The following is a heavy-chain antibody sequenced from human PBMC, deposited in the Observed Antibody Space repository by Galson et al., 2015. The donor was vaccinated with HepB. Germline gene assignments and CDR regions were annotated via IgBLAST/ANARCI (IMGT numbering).Heavy chain of an antibody. V-gene: IGHV3-30-3*01. J-gene: IGHJ1*01. CDR2: ISYDGSNK. CDR1: GFTFSNYA. D-gene: IGHD1-26*01. CDR3: ARGLYTGATYFHH. Sequence: SLRLSCAASGFTFSNYAMHWVRQAPGKGLEWVAVISYDGSNKYYADSVKGRFTISRDNSKNTLFLQMNSLRAENTAVYYCARGLYTGATYFHHWGQGTLVTVSS.